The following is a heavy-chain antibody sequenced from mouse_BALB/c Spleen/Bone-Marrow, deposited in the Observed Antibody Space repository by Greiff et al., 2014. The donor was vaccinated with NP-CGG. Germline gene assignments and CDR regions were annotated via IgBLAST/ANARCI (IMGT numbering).Heavy chain of an antibody. V-gene: IGHV2-9*02. CDR1: GFSLTTYG. J-gene: IGHJ1*01. Sequence: QVQLQQSGPGLVAPSQSLSITCTVSGFSLTTYGVHWVRQSPGKGLEWLGVIWAGVSTNYNSTLMSRLSISKDNSKNEVILKINKLQTHDTAIYYFARSLRHPYWYFDVWGAGTTVTVSS. CDR2: IWAGVST. CDR3: ARSLRHPYWYFDV. D-gene: IGHD3-2*01.